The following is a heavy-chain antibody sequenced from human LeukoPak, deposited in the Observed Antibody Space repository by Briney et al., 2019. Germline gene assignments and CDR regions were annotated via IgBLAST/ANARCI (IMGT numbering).Heavy chain of an antibody. CDR2: IYSGGST. CDR3: ARDQDGYNSDAFDI. Sequence: GGSLRLSCAASGFTVSSNYMSWVRQAPGKGLEWVSGIYSGGSTYYADSVKGRFTISRDNSKNTLYLQMNSLRAEDTAVYYCARDQDGYNSDAFDIWGQGTMVTVSS. CDR1: GFTVSSNY. V-gene: IGHV3-66*02. D-gene: IGHD5-24*01. J-gene: IGHJ3*02.